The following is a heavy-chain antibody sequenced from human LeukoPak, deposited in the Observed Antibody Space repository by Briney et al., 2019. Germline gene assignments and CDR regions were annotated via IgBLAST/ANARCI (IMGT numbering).Heavy chain of an antibody. V-gene: IGHV3-30*03. D-gene: IGHD2-2*01. CDR1: GFTFSSYG. CDR2: ISYDGSNK. J-gene: IGHJ4*02. Sequence: GSLRLSCAASGFTFSSYGMHWVRQAPGKGLEWVAVISYDGSNKYYADSVKGRFTISRDNSKNTLYLQMNSLRAEDTAVYYCAAVPAVPEGFFDYWGQGTLVTVSS. CDR3: AAVPAVPEGFFDY.